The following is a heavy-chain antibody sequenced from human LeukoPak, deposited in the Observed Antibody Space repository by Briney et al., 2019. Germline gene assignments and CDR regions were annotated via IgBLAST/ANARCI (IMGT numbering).Heavy chain of an antibody. Sequence: SETLSLTCTVSGGSISSSSYYWGWIRQPPGKGLEWIGSIYYSGSTYYNPSLKSRVTISVDTSKNQFSLKLSSVTAADTAVYYCARQGYSYGYGLDYWGQGTLVTVSS. J-gene: IGHJ4*02. D-gene: IGHD5-18*01. CDR1: GGSISSSSYY. V-gene: IGHV4-39*01. CDR2: IYYSGST. CDR3: ARQGYSYGYGLDY.